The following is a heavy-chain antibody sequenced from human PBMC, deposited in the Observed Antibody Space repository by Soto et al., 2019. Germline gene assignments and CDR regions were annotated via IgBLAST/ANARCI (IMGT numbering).Heavy chain of an antibody. J-gene: IGHJ6*02. CDR3: ARGAVTTMNYYYYYGMDV. D-gene: IGHD4-4*01. CDR1: GGSISSGGYY. CDR2: IYYSGST. Sequence: PSETLSLTCTVSGGSISSGGYYWSWIRQHPGKGLEWIGYIYYSGSTYYNPSLKSRVTISVDTSKNQFSLKLSSVTAADMAVYYCARGAVTTMNYYYYYGMDVWGQGTTVTVSS. V-gene: IGHV4-31*03.